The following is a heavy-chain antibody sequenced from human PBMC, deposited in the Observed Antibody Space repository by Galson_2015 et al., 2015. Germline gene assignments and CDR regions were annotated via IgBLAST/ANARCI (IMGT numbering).Heavy chain of an antibody. CDR2: IWYDGSNK. V-gene: IGHV3-33*01. J-gene: IGHJ2*01. Sequence: SLRLSCAASGFTFSSYGMHWVRQAPGKGLEWVAVIWYDGSNKYYADSVKGRFTISRDNSKNTLYLQMNSLRAEDTAVYYCARERAVAGRAPWYFDLWGRGTLVTVSS. D-gene: IGHD6-19*01. CDR3: ARERAVAGRAPWYFDL. CDR1: GFTFSSYG.